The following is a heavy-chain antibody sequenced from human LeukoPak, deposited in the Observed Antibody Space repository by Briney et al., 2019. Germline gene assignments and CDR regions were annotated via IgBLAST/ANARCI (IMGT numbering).Heavy chain of an antibody. J-gene: IGHJ3*02. CDR1: GFTVSSNY. CDR2: ISGSGGST. D-gene: IGHD3-3*01. Sequence: GGSLRLSCAVSGFTVSSNYMSWVRQAPGKGLEWVSAISGSGGSTYYADSVKGRFTISRDNAKNSLYLQMNSLRAEDTAVYYCAGSFTIFGVVIIDAFDIWGQGTMVTVSS. CDR3: AGSFTIFGVVIIDAFDI. V-gene: IGHV3-23*01.